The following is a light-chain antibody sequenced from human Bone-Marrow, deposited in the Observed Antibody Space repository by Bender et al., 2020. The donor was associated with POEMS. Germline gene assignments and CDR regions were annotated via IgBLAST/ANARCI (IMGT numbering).Light chain of an antibody. CDR3: SSYAGSNNVV. CDR2: EVT. J-gene: IGLJ2*01. CDR1: SSDVGGYSF. Sequence: QSALTQPPSASGSPGQSVTISCTGTSSDVGGYSFVSWYQQHPGKAPKLIIYEVTKRPSGVPDRFSASKSGNTASLTVSGLQAEDEADYYCSSYAGSNNVVFGGGTKLTVL. V-gene: IGLV2-8*01.